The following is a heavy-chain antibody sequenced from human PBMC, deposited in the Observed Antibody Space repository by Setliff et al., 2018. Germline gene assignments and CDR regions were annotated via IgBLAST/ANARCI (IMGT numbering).Heavy chain of an antibody. CDR1: GGSISSHY. CDR2: IYYSGST. D-gene: IGHD3-22*01. Sequence: SETLSLTCTVSGGSISSHYWSWIRQPPGKGLEWIGYIYYSGSTNYNPSLKSRVTISVDTSKNQFSLKLSSVTAADTAVYYCARPYYYDSSGYYYDYWGQGTLVTVSP. J-gene: IGHJ4*02. CDR3: ARPYYYDSSGYYYDY. V-gene: IGHV4-59*11.